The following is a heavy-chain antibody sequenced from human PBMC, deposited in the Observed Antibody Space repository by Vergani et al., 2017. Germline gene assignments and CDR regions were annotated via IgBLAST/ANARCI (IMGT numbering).Heavy chain of an antibody. J-gene: IGHJ6*02. CDR1: GFTFNHYA. CDR3: AKANPRNSGYDYLYYYHAMDV. Sequence: EVQLLESGGDLVQPGGSLRLSCAASGFTFNHYAMHWVRQAPGKGLEWVSGISGSGGSTYYAGSVQGRFTISRDSSKNTLYLQMNSLSAGDTAVYYCAKANPRNSGYDYLYYYHAMDVWGQGTTVTVSS. CDR2: ISGSGGST. V-gene: IGHV3-23*01. D-gene: IGHD5-12*01.